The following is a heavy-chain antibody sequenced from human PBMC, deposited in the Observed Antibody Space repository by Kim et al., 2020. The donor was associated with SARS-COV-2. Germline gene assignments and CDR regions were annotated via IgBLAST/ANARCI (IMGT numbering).Heavy chain of an antibody. CDR3: AKDLKSGGYYYYYGMDV. J-gene: IGHJ6*02. Sequence: VEGRLTITRDNYKNTLYLQLNSLRPEDTAVYYCAKDLKSGGYYYYYGMDVWGQGTTVTVSS. V-gene: IGHV3-30*02. D-gene: IGHD1-26*01.